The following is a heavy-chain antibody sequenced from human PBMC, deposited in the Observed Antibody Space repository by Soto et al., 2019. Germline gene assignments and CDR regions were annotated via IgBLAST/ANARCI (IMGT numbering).Heavy chain of an antibody. CDR1: GFTFSSYA. Sequence: GESLKISCAASGFTFSSYAMHWVRQAPGKGLEWVAVISYDGSNKYYADSVKGRFTISRDNSKNTLYLQMNSLRAEDTAVYYCARDWIGSSGYDAFDIWGQGTMVTVSS. V-gene: IGHV3-30-3*01. D-gene: IGHD5-12*01. CDR2: ISYDGSNK. J-gene: IGHJ3*02. CDR3: ARDWIGSSGYDAFDI.